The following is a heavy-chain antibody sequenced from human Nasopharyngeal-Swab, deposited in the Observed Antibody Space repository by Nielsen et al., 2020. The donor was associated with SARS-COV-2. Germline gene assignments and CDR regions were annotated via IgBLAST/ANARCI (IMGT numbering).Heavy chain of an antibody. Sequence: SETLSLTCTVSGGSISSGGYSWSWIRQPPGQGLEWIGEINHSGSTNYNPSLKSRVTISVDTSKNQFSLKLSSVTAADTAVYYCARLDPFGSEDKWGQGTLVTVSS. V-gene: IGHV4-39*07. J-gene: IGHJ4*02. CDR2: INHSGST. CDR3: ARLDPFGSEDK. D-gene: IGHD3-3*01. CDR1: GGSISSGGYS.